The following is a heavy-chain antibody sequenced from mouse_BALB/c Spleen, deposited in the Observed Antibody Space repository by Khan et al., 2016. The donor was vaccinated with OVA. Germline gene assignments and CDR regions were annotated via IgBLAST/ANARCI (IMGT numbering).Heavy chain of an antibody. J-gene: IGHJ2*01. Sequence: EVELVESGGGLVQPGGSLKLSCAASGFTFSSYGMSWVRQTPDKSLELVATIISNGGSTYYPDSVKGRFTISRATAKNTLYLQMSSLKSEDTAMYYCARMARTINWGQGTTLTVSS. CDR2: IISNGGST. V-gene: IGHV5-6-3*01. CDR3: ARMARTIN. CDR1: GFTFSSYG.